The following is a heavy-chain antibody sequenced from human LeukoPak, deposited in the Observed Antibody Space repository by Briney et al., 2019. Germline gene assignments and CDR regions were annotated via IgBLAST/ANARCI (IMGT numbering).Heavy chain of an antibody. D-gene: IGHD6-19*01. Sequence: PVGSLRLSCAASGFTFSSYVMSWVRQAPGKGLEWVSGISGSGTGTYYTDSVKGRFTISRDNSKNTLYLQMNSLRAEDTAVYYCAGSHSGWLTFDYWGQGTLVTVSS. CDR2: ISGSGTGT. J-gene: IGHJ4*02. CDR1: GFTFSSYV. V-gene: IGHV3-23*01. CDR3: AGSHSGWLTFDY.